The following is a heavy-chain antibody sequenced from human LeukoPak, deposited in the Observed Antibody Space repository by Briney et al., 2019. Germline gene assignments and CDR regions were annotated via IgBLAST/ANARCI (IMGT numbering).Heavy chain of an antibody. CDR2: IYSGGST. V-gene: IGHV3-53*01. CDR1: GFTVSSNY. J-gene: IGHJ6*03. Sequence: PGGSLRLSCAASGFTVSSNYMSWVRQAPGKGLEWVSLIYSGGSTYYADSVKGRFTISRDNSKNTLYLQMNSLRAEDTAVYYCARVYYGSGSLCYYYYYMDVWGKGTTVIISS. CDR3: ARVYYGSGSLCYYYYYMDV. D-gene: IGHD3-10*01.